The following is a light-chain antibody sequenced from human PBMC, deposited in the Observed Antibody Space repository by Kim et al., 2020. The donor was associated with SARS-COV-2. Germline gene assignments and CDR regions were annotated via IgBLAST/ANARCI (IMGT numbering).Light chain of an antibody. CDR1: SLRNYY. J-gene: IGLJ2*01. V-gene: IGLV3-19*01. CDR3: SSRDSTGGQVV. CDR2: GKY. Sequence: SSELTQDPAVSVALGQTVRLTCQGDSLRNYYATWYQQRPGQAPTLVLYGKYDRPSGIPDRFSGSGSGNTDSLTITGAQSEDECDSYCSSRDSTGGQVVFG.